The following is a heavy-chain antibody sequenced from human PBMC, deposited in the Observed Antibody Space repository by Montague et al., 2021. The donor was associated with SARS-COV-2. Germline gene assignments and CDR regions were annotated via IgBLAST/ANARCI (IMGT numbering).Heavy chain of an antibody. CDR2: IIYTGAT. D-gene: IGHD1-26*01. V-gene: IGHV4-59*02. Sequence: SETLSLTCTVSSGSVYGHYLAWIRQPPGKGLECIAYIIYTGATYYNPSLESRVSISVDTSKNQVALKVKSVTAADSAFYYCATLGACAGSSFDFWGPGTLVIVSS. CDR1: SGSVYGHY. CDR3: ATLGACAGSSFDF. J-gene: IGHJ3*01.